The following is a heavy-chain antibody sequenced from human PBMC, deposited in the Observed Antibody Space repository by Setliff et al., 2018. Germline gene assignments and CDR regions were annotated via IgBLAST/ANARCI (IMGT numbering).Heavy chain of an antibody. D-gene: IGHD1-26*01. Sequence: SVKVSCKTSGYNFITFGINWVRQAPGQGLEWMGRIIPITGTTNYAQRFQGRITISTDESSSTVYMEMSRLKSEDTAVYYCARGSIVGPTRGDFDFWGLGTLVTVSS. CDR3: ARGSIVGPTRGDFDF. V-gene: IGHV1-69*05. J-gene: IGHJ4*02. CDR2: IIPITGTT. CDR1: GYNFITFG.